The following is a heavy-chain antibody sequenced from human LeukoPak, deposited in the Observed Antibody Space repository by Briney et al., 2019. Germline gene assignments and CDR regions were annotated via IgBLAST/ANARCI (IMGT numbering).Heavy chain of an antibody. V-gene: IGHV1-2*02. J-gene: IGHJ4*02. D-gene: IGHD3-16*02. CDR3: ARGDYVWGSYLPTCYFDY. CDR1: GYTFTGYY. Sequence: GASVKVSCKASGYTFTGYYMHWVRQAPGQGLEWMGWINPNSSGTNYAQKFQGRVTMTRDTSISTAYMELSRLRSDDTAVYYCARGDYVWGSYLPTCYFDYWGQGTLVTVSS. CDR2: INPNSSGT.